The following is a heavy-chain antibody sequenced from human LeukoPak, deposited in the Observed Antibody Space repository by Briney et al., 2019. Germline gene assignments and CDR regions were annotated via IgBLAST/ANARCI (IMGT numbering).Heavy chain of an antibody. CDR1: GFTVSSNY. Sequence: PGGSLRLSCAASGFTVSSNYMSWVRQAPGKGLEWVSVIYSGGSTYYADSVKGRFTISRDSSKNTLYLQMNSLRAEDTAVYYCARYYDSSGYTPGAFDIWGQGTMVTVSS. D-gene: IGHD3-22*01. V-gene: IGHV3-53*01. CDR2: IYSGGST. J-gene: IGHJ3*02. CDR3: ARYYDSSGYTPGAFDI.